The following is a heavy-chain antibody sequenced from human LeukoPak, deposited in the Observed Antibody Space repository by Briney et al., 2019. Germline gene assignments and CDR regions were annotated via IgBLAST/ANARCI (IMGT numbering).Heavy chain of an antibody. CDR3: ARGQARSYDFWSGYHAAFDY. Sequence: GGSLRLSCAASGFTFSSYWMSWVRRAPGKWLEWVANIKQDGSEKYYVDSVKGRFTISRDNAKNSLYLQMNSLRAEDTAVHYCARGQARSYDFWSGYHAAFDYWGQGTLVTVSS. J-gene: IGHJ4*02. V-gene: IGHV3-7*01. CDR2: IKQDGSEK. CDR1: GFTFSSYW. D-gene: IGHD3-3*01.